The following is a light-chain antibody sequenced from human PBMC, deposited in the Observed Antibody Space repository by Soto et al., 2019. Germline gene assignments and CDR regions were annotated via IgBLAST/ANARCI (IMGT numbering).Light chain of an antibody. J-gene: IGLJ1*01. CDR2: EGS. CDR1: SSDVGSYNL. Sequence: QSALTQPASVSGSPGQSITISCTGTSSDVGSYNLVSWYQQHPGKAPKLMIYEGSKRPSGVSNRFSGSKSGNTASLTISGLQAEDETDYYCCSYAGSSTYDFGTGTKVTVI. CDR3: CSYAGSSTYD. V-gene: IGLV2-23*01.